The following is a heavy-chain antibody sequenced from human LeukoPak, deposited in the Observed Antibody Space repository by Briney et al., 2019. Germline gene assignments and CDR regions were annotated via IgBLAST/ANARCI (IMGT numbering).Heavy chain of an antibody. CDR2: ISAYNGNT. Sequence: ASVKVSCKASGYTFTSYGISWVGQAPGQGLEWMGWISAYNGNTNYAQKLQGRVTMTTDTSTSTAYMELRSLRSDDTAVYYCAKDRLPDGVWPLDYWGQGTLVTVSS. CDR1: GYTFTSYG. J-gene: IGHJ4*02. D-gene: IGHD2-8*02. V-gene: IGHV1-18*01. CDR3: AKDRLPDGVWPLDY.